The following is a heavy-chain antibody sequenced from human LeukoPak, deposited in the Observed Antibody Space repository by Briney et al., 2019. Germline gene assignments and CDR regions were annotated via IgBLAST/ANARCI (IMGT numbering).Heavy chain of an antibody. CDR1: GFTFSSYG. CDR2: IWYDGSNK. D-gene: IGHD5-18*01. Sequence: PGRSLRPSCAASGFTFSSYGMHWVRQAPGKGLEWVAVIWYDGSNKYYADSVKGRFAISRDNSKNTLYLQMNSLRAEDTAVYYCARPIGYSSPADYWGQGTLVTVSS. J-gene: IGHJ4*02. CDR3: ARPIGYSSPADY. V-gene: IGHV3-33*01.